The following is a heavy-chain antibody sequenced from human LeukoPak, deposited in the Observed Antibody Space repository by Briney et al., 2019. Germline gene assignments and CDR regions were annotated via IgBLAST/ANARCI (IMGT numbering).Heavy chain of an antibody. Sequence: EASVKVSCTASGYTFTSYDINCVRQATGQGLEWMGWMNPNSGNTGYAQKFQGRVTMTRNTSISTAYMELSSLRSEDTAVYYCARVLSSSWGYYYYYMDVWGKGTTVTISS. CDR3: ARVLSSSWGYYYYYMDV. CDR2: MNPNSGNT. V-gene: IGHV1-8*01. D-gene: IGHD6-13*01. CDR1: GYTFTSYD. J-gene: IGHJ6*03.